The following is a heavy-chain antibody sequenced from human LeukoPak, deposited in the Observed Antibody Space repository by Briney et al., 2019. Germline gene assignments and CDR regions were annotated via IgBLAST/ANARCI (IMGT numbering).Heavy chain of an antibody. V-gene: IGHV5-51*01. D-gene: IGHD3-10*01. CDR1: GYTCTNYW. Sequence: GESLKISCQVSGYTCTNYWIGWVRQMPGKGLESMGIIYPADSDTTYSPSLQGQVTVSADKSISTFYLQWSSLKASDTAMYYCARQSRDGSKTRGYYFDYWGQGTLVTVSS. J-gene: IGHJ4*02. CDR3: ARQSRDGSKTRGYYFDY. CDR2: IYPADSDT.